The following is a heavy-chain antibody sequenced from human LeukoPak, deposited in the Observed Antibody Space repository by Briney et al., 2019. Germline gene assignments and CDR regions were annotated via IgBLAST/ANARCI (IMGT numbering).Heavy chain of an antibody. V-gene: IGHV1-18*01. CDR1: VYSFTSRG. Sequence: ASVKVSCKASVYSFTSRGINWVRQAPGQGLEWMGYINTYNGNTNYEQMFQGRVTMTTDTSTSTIYMELRSLRSDDTAVYYCARAVTGGDYWGQGTLVTVSS. CDR2: INTYNGNT. D-gene: IGHD6-19*01. J-gene: IGHJ4*02. CDR3: ARAVTGGDY.